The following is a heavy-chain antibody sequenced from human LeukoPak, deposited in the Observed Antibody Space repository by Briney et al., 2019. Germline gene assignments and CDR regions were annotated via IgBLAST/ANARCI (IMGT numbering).Heavy chain of an antibody. CDR3: VRSAFDYGSGTYFSRYFDY. J-gene: IGHJ4*02. V-gene: IGHV3-23*01. CDR2: ISGSGGST. CDR1: GFTFSSYA. Sequence: GGSLRLSCAASGFTFSSYAMSWVRQAPGKGLEWVSAISGSGGSTYYADSVKGRFTISRDNSKNTPYLQMNSLRAEDAAVYNFVRSAFDYGSGTYFSRYFDYWGQGALVTVSS. D-gene: IGHD3-10*01.